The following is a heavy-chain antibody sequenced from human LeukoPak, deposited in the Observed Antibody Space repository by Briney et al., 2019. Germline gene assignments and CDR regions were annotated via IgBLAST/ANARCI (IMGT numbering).Heavy chain of an antibody. V-gene: IGHV5-51*04. CDR1: GYSFTSYW. D-gene: IGHD2-8*01. J-gene: IGHJ6*03. CDR3: ARHGHCTNGVCYSNYYYYMDV. Sequence: GESLKISCKGSGYSFTSYWIGWVRQMPGKGLEWMGIIYPDDSDTRYSPSFEGQVIISVDKPISTAYLQWSSLKASDTATNYCARHGHCTNGVCYSNYYYYMDVWGKGTTVTVSS. CDR2: IYPDDSDT.